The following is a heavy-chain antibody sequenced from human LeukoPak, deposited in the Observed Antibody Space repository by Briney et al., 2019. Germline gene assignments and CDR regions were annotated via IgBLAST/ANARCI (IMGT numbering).Heavy chain of an antibody. CDR3: AKDRPNFHENSGHYYRRDGDS. Sequence: GGSLTLSCPASGFTFYMYAMSWVRQAPGKGLEWVASMCGTAGCTFYPDSVKGRFTISRDNSKNVLYLRMNSLTAEDTAIYYCAKDRPNFHENSGHYYRRDGDSWGQGTLVTVSS. CDR2: MCGTAGCT. J-gene: IGHJ5*01. D-gene: IGHD3-22*01. V-gene: IGHV3-23*01. CDR1: GFTFYMYA.